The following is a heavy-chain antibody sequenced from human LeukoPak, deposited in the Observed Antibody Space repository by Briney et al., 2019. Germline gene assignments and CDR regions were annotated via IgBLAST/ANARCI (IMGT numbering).Heavy chain of an antibody. CDR1: GGSISSYY. Sequence: SETLSLTCTVSGGSISSYYWSWIRQPPGKGLEWIGYTYYSGSTNYNPSLKSRVTISVDTSKNQFSLKLSSVTAADTAVYYCARGGNYGSGNGGFDYWGQGTLVTVSS. D-gene: IGHD3-10*01. CDR3: ARGGNYGSGNGGFDY. CDR2: TYYSGST. V-gene: IGHV4-59*01. J-gene: IGHJ4*02.